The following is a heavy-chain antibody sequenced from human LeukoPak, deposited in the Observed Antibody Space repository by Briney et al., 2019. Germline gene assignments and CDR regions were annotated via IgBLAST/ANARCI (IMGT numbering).Heavy chain of an antibody. CDR1: GGSISSYY. CDR2: IYTSGST. D-gene: IGHD3-10*01. J-gene: IGHJ4*02. Sequence: SETLSLTCTVSGGSISSYYWSWIRQPAGKGLEWIGRIYTSGSTNYNPSLKSRVTMSVDTSKKQFSLKLRSVTAADTAVYYCAGDGMVRGVRHFDYWGQGTLVTVSS. V-gene: IGHV4-4*07. CDR3: AGDGMVRGVRHFDY.